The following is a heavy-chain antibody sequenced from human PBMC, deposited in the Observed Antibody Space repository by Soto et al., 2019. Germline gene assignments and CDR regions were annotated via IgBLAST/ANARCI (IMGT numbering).Heavy chain of an antibody. D-gene: IGHD2-21*02. V-gene: IGHV4-31*03. J-gene: IGHJ6*02. CDR1: GGYISGGGYY. CDR3: ARVCGGDCHYGMDV. CDR2: IYYSGST. Sequence: SETLSLTCSVSGGYISGGGYYWSWIKQHPGKGLEWIGYIYYSGSTYYNPSLKSRVTISVDTSKNQFSLKLSSVTAADTAVYYCARVCGGDCHYGMDVWGQGTTVTVSS.